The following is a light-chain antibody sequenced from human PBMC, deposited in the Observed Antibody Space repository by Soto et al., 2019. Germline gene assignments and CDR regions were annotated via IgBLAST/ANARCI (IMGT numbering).Light chain of an antibody. J-gene: IGKJ2*01. CDR2: KAS. V-gene: IGKV1-5*03. CDR3: QQYNSYPYT. Sequence: DIQMTQSPSTLSASVGDRVTITCRASQSISSWVAWYQQKLGKAPKLLIYKASSLESGVPSRFSGSGSRTDFTLTISSLQPDDFATYYCQQYNSYPYTFGQGTKLEIK. CDR1: QSISSW.